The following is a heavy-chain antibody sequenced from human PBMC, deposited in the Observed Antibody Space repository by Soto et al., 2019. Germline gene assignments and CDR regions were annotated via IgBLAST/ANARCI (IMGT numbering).Heavy chain of an antibody. V-gene: IGHV3-33*03. D-gene: IGHD4-17*01. CDR1: GFTFSGYG. J-gene: IGHJ4*02. CDR3: AHSTDVAYGYGGPDY. CDR2: IWYDGSNK. Sequence: GRSRRLSCAASGFTFSGYGMHWVRQAPGKGLEWVAVIWYDGSNKYYADSVKSRLTITKDTSKNQVVLTMTNMDPVDTATYYCAHSTDVAYGYGGPDYWGQGTLVTVSS.